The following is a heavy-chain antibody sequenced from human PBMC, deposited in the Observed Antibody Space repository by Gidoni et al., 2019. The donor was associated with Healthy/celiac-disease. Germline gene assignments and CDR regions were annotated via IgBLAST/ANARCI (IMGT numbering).Heavy chain of an antibody. Sequence: QLQLQESGPGLVKPSQTLSLMCSVSGGPMTTSGHYWVWVRQPPGKGLEWIGSMYYSGSHYYSPSLESRVTISVDMSKSHFSLKLTSVTAADTAVYYCVRVSRDFGVLTIDWGQGTLVTVSS. CDR1: GGPMTTSGHY. CDR3: VRVSRDFGVLTID. V-gene: IGHV4-39*07. CDR2: MYYSGSH. J-gene: IGHJ4*02. D-gene: IGHD3-3*01.